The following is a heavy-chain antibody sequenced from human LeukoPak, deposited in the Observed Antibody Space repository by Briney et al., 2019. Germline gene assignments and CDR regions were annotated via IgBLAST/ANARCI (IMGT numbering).Heavy chain of an antibody. Sequence: PSETLSLTCAVYGGSFSGYYWSWIRQHPGKGLEWIGYIYYSGSTYYNPSLKSRVTISVDTSKNQFSLKLSSVTAADAAVYYCARSTYYYDSSGYYDDYWGQGTLVTVSS. J-gene: IGHJ4*02. CDR2: IYYSGST. CDR1: GGSFSGYY. D-gene: IGHD3-22*01. CDR3: ARSTYYYDSSGYYDDY. V-gene: IGHV4-31*11.